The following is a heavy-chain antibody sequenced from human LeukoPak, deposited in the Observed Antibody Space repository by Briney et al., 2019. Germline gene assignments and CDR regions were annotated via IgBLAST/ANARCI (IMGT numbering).Heavy chain of an antibody. Sequence: PSETLSLTCAVYGGSFSGYYWSWIRQPPGKGLEWIGYIYYSGSTNYNPSLKSRVTISVDTSKNQFSLKLSSVTAADTAVYYCARDSPWDSSGLDYWGQGTLVTVSS. V-gene: IGHV4-59*01. D-gene: IGHD3-22*01. CDR1: GGSFSGYY. J-gene: IGHJ4*02. CDR2: IYYSGST. CDR3: ARDSPWDSSGLDY.